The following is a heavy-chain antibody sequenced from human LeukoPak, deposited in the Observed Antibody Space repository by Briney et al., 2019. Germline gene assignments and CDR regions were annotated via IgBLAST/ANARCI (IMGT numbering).Heavy chain of an antibody. Sequence: ATVKVSCKASGYTFTSYYMHWVRQAPGQGLEWMGIINPSGGSTSYAQKFQGRVTMTRDTSTSTVYMELSSLRSEDTAVYYCARDPDSGSYYGGPFDIWGQGTMVTVSS. CDR2: INPSGGST. V-gene: IGHV1-46*01. CDR3: ARDPDSGSYYGGPFDI. J-gene: IGHJ3*02. D-gene: IGHD1-26*01. CDR1: GYTFTSYY.